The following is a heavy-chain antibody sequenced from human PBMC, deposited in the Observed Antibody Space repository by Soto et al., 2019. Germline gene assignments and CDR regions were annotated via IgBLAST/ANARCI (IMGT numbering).Heavy chain of an antibody. CDR1: GFTFSNYG. D-gene: IGHD4-17*01. Sequence: QVQLVESGGGVVQPGRSLRLSCAASGFTFSNYGMHWVRQAPGKGLEWVAVISYDGRNKYSADSVKGRFTISRDNSKNTLYLQVNSLRTEATAVYYCAKEGPDGDYTVSDYYSYYYAMDVWGQGTTVTVSS. J-gene: IGHJ6*02. V-gene: IGHV3-30*18. CDR3: AKEGPDGDYTVSDYYSYYYAMDV. CDR2: ISYDGRNK.